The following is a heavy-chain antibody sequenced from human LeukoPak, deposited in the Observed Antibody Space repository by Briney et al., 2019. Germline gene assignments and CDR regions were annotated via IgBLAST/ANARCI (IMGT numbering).Heavy chain of an antibody. CDR2: INYSGST. V-gene: IGHV4-59*08. CDR3: ARAXKGFWXXPXDY. D-gene: IGHD3-3*01. Sequence: SLTXTVSXDSIXXXXXNXXXXXPXXGXXXXXXINYSGSTNYNPSLKSRVAISKDTSKNQFSLNLSTVTAADTAAYYCARAXKGFWXXPXDYXGXGT. J-gene: IGHJ4*01. CDR1: XDSIXXXX.